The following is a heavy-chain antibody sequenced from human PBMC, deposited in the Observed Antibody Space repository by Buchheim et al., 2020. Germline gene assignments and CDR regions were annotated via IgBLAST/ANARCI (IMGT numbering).Heavy chain of an antibody. CDR2: IKEDGSKK. J-gene: IGHJ6*02. Sequence: EVQLVESGGGLVQPGGSLRLSCEASGFTLTNFWMSWVRQAPGKGLEWVANIKEDGSKKYYVDSVKGRFTIFRDNAENSLSLQMNSLRAEDTAVYYCAKDHWVGYSSGWYGMDVWGQGTT. V-gene: IGHV3-7*01. CDR3: AKDHWVGYSSGWYGMDV. CDR1: GFTLTNFW. D-gene: IGHD6-19*01.